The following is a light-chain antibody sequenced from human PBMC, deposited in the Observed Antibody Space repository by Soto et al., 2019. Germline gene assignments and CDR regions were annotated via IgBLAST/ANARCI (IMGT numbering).Light chain of an antibody. CDR2: DAS. J-gene: IGKJ1*01. CDR1: QSISSG. V-gene: IGKV1-5*01. Sequence: DIQMTQSPSTLSASLGDRVTISCRSSQSISSGLAWFQQKPGKAPKVLIYDASSWQSGVPARFSGSGSGTEFTLTISSLQPEDFAVYYCQQYNSYSPWTFGQGTKVDI. CDR3: QQYNSYSPWT.